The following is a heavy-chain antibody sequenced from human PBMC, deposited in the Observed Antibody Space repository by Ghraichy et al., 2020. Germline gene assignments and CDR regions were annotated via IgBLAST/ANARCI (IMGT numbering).Heavy chain of an antibody. CDR3: ARERALVRGPDYYYYYGMDV. CDR1: GYTFTSYG. CDR2: ISAYNGNT. D-gene: IGHD3-10*01. J-gene: IGHJ6*02. Sequence: ASVKVSCKASGYTFTSYGISWVRQAPGQGLEWMRWISAYNGNTNYAQKLQGRVTMTTDTSTSTAYMELRSLRSDDTAVYYCARERALVRGPDYYYYYGMDVWGQGTTVTVSS. V-gene: IGHV1-18*01.